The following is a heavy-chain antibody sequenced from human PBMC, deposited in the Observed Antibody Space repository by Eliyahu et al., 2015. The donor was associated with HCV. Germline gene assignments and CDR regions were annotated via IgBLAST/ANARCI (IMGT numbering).Heavy chain of an antibody. D-gene: IGHD6-19*01. Sequence: EVQLVESGGGLIQPGGPLRLXCAAXGFPXSXNXMSWVRQAPGKGLEWVSVIYSGGSTYYADSVKGRFTISRDNSKNTLYLQMNSLRAEDTAVYYCARAPMYSSGWYLYYFDYWGQGTLVTVSS. CDR2: IYSGGST. V-gene: IGHV3-53*01. CDR1: GFPXSXNX. CDR3: ARAPMYSSGWYLYYFDY. J-gene: IGHJ4*02.